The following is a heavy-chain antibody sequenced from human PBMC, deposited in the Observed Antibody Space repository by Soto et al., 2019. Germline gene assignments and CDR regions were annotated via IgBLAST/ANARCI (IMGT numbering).Heavy chain of an antibody. J-gene: IGHJ4*02. CDR3: ARSRGRVRGVIIRYFDY. CDR1: GYTFTSYD. V-gene: IGHV1-8*01. Sequence: QVQLVQSGAEVKKPGASVKVSCKASGYTFTSYDINWVRQATGQGLEWMGWMNPNSGNTGYAQKFQGRVTMTRNTSISTAYMELSSLRSEDTAVYYRARSRGRVRGVIIRYFDYWGQGTLVTVSS. D-gene: IGHD3-10*01. CDR2: MNPNSGNT.